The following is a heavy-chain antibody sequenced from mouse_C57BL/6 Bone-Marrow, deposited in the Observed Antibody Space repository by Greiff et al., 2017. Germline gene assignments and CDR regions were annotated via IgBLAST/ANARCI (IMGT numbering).Heavy chain of an antibody. CDR1: GFTFSSYA. CDR3: ARESDY. Sequence: EVKVEESGGGLVKPGGSLKLSCAASGFTFSSYAMSWVRQTPEKRLEWVATISDGGSYTYYPDNVKGRFTISRDNAKNNLYLQMSHLKSEDTAMYYCARESDYWGQGTTLTVSS. CDR2: ISDGGSYT. V-gene: IGHV5-4*01. J-gene: IGHJ2*01.